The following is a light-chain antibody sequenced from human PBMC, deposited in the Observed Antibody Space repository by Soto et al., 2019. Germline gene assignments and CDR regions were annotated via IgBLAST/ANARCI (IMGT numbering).Light chain of an antibody. CDR1: QSVTRSY. V-gene: IGKV3-20*01. CDR2: GAS. J-gene: IGKJ1*01. CDR3: QQNGSSPRT. Sequence: EIVLTQSPGTLSLSLGERVTLSCRASQSVTRSYLAWHQQKPGQPPRLLIYGASSRATGIPDRFSGSGSGTDFTLTISRLEPEDFAVYYCQQNGSSPRTFGQGTKVEIK.